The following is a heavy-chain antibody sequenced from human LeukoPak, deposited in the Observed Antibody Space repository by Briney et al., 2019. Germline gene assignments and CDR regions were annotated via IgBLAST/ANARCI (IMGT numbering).Heavy chain of an antibody. D-gene: IGHD3-10*01. CDR2: ISWNSGSI. V-gene: IGHV3-9*01. J-gene: IGHJ6*02. Sequence: PGGSLRVFCAASGFIFHDYAMHWVRQAPGKGLEWVSSISWNSGSIGYADSVKGRFTISRDNAKSSLYLQMNSLRADDTALYYCAKALYGSEMDVWGQGTTVIVSS. CDR1: GFIFHDYA. CDR3: AKALYGSEMDV.